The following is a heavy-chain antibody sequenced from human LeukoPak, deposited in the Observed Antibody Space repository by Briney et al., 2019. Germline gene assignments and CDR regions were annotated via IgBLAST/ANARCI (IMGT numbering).Heavy chain of an antibody. D-gene: IGHD3-9*01. CDR3: ARVLRYFARFDP. CDR2: IYHSGST. V-gene: IGHV4-30-2*01. Sequence: SETLSLTCTVSGGSISSGGYSWSWIRQPPGKGLEWIGYIYHSGSTYYNPSLKSRVTISVDRSKNQFSLKLSSVTAADTAVYYCARVLRYFARFDPWGQGTLVTVSS. J-gene: IGHJ5*02. CDR1: GGSISSGGYS.